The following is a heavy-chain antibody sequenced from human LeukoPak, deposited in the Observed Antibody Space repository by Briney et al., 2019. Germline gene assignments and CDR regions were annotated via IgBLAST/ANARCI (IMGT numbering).Heavy chain of an antibody. CDR1: GFTFSSYG. CDR2: ISYDGSNK. CDR3: AKDLYSNYGGY. J-gene: IGHJ4*02. Sequence: GGSLRLSRAASGFTFSSYGMHWVRQAPGKGLEWVAVISYDGSNKYYADSVKGRFTISRDNSKNTLYLQMNSLRAEDTAVYYCAKDLYSNYGGYWGQGTLVTVSS. V-gene: IGHV3-30*18. D-gene: IGHD4-11*01.